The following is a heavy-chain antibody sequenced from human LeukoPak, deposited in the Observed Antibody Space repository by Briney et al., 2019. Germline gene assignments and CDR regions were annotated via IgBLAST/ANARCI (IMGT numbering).Heavy chain of an antibody. J-gene: IGHJ6*03. CDR1: GFIFSSYN. CDR3: AKGPQYSSSYYHYYYMDV. D-gene: IGHD6-6*01. V-gene: IGHV3-21*01. Sequence: PGGSLRLSCAASGFIFSSYNMNWVRQAPGKGLEWVSSISNGGGYIYYEDSVKGRFTISRDSSKNTLYLQMNSLRAEDTAVYYCAKGPQYSSSYYHYYYMDVWGKGTTVTVSS. CDR2: ISNGGGYI.